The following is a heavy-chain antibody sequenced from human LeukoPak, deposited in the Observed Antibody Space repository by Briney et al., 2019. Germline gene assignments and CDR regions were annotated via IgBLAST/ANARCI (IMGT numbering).Heavy chain of an antibody. D-gene: IGHD6-19*01. CDR3: ARDPYSSAATDY. CDR1: GFTFSSYS. J-gene: IGHJ4*02. Sequence: PGGSLRLSCAASGFTFSSYSMNWVRLAPGKGLEWVSSISSSSSYIYYADSVKGRFTISRDNAKNSLYLQMNSLRAEDTAVYYCARDPYSSAATDYWGQGTLVTVSS. CDR2: ISSSSSYI. V-gene: IGHV3-21*01.